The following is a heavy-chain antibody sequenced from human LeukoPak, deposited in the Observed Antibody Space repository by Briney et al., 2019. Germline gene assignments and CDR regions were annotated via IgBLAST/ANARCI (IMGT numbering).Heavy chain of an antibody. J-gene: IGHJ5*02. CDR1: GGSFSTYY. V-gene: IGHV4-34*01. CDR3: ARVGSTLRRFAP. CDR2: INHRGST. Sequence: SGTLSLTCGVYGGSFSTYYWTWIRQPPGKGLEWIGEINHRGSTNYNPSLKSRVTMSLDTSKNQFSLKVTSVTAADTAVYYCARVGSTLRRFAPWGQEPWSPSPQ. D-gene: IGHD6-13*01.